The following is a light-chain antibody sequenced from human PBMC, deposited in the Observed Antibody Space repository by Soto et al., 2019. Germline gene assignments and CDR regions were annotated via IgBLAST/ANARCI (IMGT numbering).Light chain of an antibody. J-gene: IGKJ1*01. CDR2: GTS. CDR1: QSVSSSY. CDR3: QQYGSSPSWT. V-gene: IGKV3-20*01. Sequence: EIVLTQSPGTLSLSPGERATLSCRASQSVSSSYLAWYQHKPGQAPRLLISGTSSRATGIPDRFGGSGAGTDFTLTISRLEPEDFAVYYCQQYGSSPSWTFGQGTKVDIK.